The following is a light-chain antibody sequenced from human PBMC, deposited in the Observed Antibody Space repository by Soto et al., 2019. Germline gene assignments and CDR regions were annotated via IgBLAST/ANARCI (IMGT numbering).Light chain of an antibody. Sequence: DSQMPQPPSTLSASVGDRVTITCRASPSINKCLAWHQQKPVKAPKLLIYDAASLQSGVPPRFSGSGAGTEFTLTIRSLHPDDIATYYGPQYSSYAAWTFGEGTQGGYQ. CDR3: PQYSSYAAWT. CDR1: PSINKC. V-gene: IGKV1-5*01. CDR2: DAA. J-gene: IGKJ1*01.